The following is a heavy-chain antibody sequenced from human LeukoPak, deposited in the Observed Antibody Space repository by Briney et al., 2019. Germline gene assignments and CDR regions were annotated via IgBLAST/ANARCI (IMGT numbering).Heavy chain of an antibody. Sequence: GGSLRLSCAASGFTFRSYAMSWVRQAPGKGLEWVSAISGSGDSTYYADSVKGRFTISRDKSKNTLYLQMNSLRAEDTAVYYCAKAGTIFGVVILFDYWGQGTLVTVSS. D-gene: IGHD3-3*01. CDR2: ISGSGDST. CDR3: AKAGTIFGVVILFDY. V-gene: IGHV3-23*01. CDR1: GFTFRSYA. J-gene: IGHJ4*02.